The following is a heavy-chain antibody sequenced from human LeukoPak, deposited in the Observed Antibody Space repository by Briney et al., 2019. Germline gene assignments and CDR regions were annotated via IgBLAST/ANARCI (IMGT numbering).Heavy chain of an antibody. CDR3: ASSQERDQYYYDSSGYSDY. Sequence: ASVKVSCKASGGTFSSYAISWVRQAPGQGLEWMGGIIPIFGTANYAQKFQGRVTITADESTSTAYMELSSLRSEDTAVYYCASSQERDQYYYDSSGYSDYWGQGTLVTVSS. CDR2: IIPIFGTA. V-gene: IGHV1-69*13. CDR1: GGTFSSYA. D-gene: IGHD3-22*01. J-gene: IGHJ4*02.